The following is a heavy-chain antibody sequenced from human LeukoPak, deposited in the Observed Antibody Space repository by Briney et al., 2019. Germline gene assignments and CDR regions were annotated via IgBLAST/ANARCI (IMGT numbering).Heavy chain of an antibody. J-gene: IGHJ4*02. D-gene: IGHD2-2*01. CDR1: GYTFTDYY. V-gene: IGHV1-2*02. Sequence: ASLKVSCKASGYTFTDYYMHWVRQAPGQGLEWMGWINANRGGTNYAQRFQGRVTMTRDTSITTAYMELSRLKSDDTAVYLCASRYCSSTSCYYFDYWGQGTLVTVSS. CDR3: ASRYCSSTSCYYFDY. CDR2: INANRGGT.